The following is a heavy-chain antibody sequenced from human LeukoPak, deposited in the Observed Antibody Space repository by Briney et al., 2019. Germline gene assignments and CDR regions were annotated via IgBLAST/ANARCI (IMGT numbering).Heavy chain of an antibody. CDR2: IYYSGST. V-gene: IGHV4-59*01. CDR1: GGSISSYY. CDR3: ERVGELVDD. J-gene: IGHJ4*02. D-gene: IGHD6-13*01. Sequence: PSETLSLTCTVAGGSISSYYWSWIRQPPGKGLEWIGYIYYSGSTNYNPSLKSRVTISVDTSKNRFSLKLSSVTAADTAVYYCERVGELVDDWGQGTLVTVSS.